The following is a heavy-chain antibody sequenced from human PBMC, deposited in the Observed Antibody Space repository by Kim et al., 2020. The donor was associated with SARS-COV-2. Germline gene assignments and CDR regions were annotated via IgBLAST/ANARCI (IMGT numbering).Heavy chain of an antibody. J-gene: IGHJ6*02. CDR1: GFTFSSYG. CDR3: ARGGALLWFGELLYYYGMDV. V-gene: IGHV3-33*01. CDR2: IWYDGSNK. D-gene: IGHD3-10*01. Sequence: GGSLRLSCAASGFTFSSYGMHWVRQAPGKGLEWVAVIWYDGSNKYYADSVKGRFTISRDNSKNTLYLQMNSLRAEDTAVYYCARGGALLWFGELLYYYGMDVWGQGTTVTVSS.